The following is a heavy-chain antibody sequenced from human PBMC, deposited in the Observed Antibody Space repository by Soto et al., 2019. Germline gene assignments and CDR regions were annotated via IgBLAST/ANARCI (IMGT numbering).Heavy chain of an antibody. V-gene: IGHV1-69*01. J-gene: IGHJ6*02. D-gene: IGHD6-19*01. CDR1: GGTFSSSA. CDR3: AREGQWLVRLGGVQYHGMDV. CDR2: IIPLFGTA. Sequence: QVQLVQSGAEVKKPGSSVKVSCKASGGTFSSSAISWVRQSPGQGLEWMGGIIPLFGTANYAQKFQGRVTITSDASAYTADMELSSLTSEYTSIYFCAREGQWLVRLGGVQYHGMDVWGQGTTVTVSS.